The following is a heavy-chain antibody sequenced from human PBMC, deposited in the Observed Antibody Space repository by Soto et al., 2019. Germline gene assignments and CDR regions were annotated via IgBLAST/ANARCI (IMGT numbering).Heavy chain of an antibody. CDR1: GFTFSSYE. CDR3: ARVAGSSGYSVY. CDR2: ISSSGSTI. D-gene: IGHD3-22*01. J-gene: IGHJ4*02. V-gene: IGHV3-48*03. Sequence: EVQLVESGGGLVQPGGSLRLSCAASGFTFSSYEMNWVRQAPGKGLEWVSYISSSGSTIYYADSVKGRFTISRDNAKNSLYLQMNSLRAEDTAVYYCARVAGSSGYSVYWGQGTLVTVSS.